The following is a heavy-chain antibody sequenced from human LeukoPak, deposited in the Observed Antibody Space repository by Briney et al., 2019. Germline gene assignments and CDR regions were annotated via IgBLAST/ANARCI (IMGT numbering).Heavy chain of an antibody. D-gene: IGHD1-26*01. J-gene: IGHJ3*02. CDR3: AKSQLVGATYALDI. V-gene: IGHV3-23*01. CDR1: GFSFSGYD. Sequence: GGSLRLSCAASGFSFSGYDMSWVRQAPGKGLEWVSAIRGSGGSTFYADSVKGRFTISRDNSRDTLNLQMNSLRAEDTAVYYCAKSQLVGATYALDIWGQGTMVTVSS. CDR2: IRGSGGST.